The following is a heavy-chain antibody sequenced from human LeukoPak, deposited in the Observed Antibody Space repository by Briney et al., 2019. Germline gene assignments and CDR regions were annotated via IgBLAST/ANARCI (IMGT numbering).Heavy chain of an antibody. CDR1: GGSFSGYY. J-gene: IGHJ4*02. V-gene: IGHV4-34*01. CDR3: ARGFSHSSGYDY. Sequence: PSETLSLTCAVYGGSFSGYYWSWIRQPPEKGLEWIGEINHSGSTNYNPSLKSRVTISVDTSKNQFSLKLSSVTAADTAVYYCARGFSHSSGYDYWGQGTLVTVSS. D-gene: IGHD3-22*01. CDR2: INHSGST.